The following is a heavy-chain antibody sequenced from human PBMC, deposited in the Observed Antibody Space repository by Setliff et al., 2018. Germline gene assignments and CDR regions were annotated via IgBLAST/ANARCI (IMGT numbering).Heavy chain of an antibody. J-gene: IGHJ4*02. CDR3: ASHPRVTIFGVVAFDY. D-gene: IGHD3-3*01. V-gene: IGHV4-59*08. Sequence: PSETLSLTCTVSGDSISGDYWSWIRQPPGKGLEWIGFIHYSGSTNYNPSLKSRVTISLDTPKNQFSLKLSSVTAADTAAYYCASHPRVTIFGVVAFDYWGQGILVTVSS. CDR2: IHYSGST. CDR1: GDSISGDY.